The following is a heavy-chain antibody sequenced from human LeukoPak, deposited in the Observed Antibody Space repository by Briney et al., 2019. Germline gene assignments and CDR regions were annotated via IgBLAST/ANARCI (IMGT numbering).Heavy chain of an antibody. CDR2: INHSGST. D-gene: IGHD6-19*01. CDR1: GGSFSGYY. J-gene: IGHJ6*03. Sequence: SETLSLTCAVYGGSFSGYYWSWIRQPPGKGLEWIGEINHSGSTNYNPSLKSRVTISADTSKNQFSLEVSSVTAADTAVYYCARQVAVAPYYYYMDVWGKGSTVTISS. V-gene: IGHV4-34*01. CDR3: ARQVAVAPYYYYMDV.